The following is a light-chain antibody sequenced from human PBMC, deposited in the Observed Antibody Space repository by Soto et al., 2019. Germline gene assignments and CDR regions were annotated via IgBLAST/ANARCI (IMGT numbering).Light chain of an antibody. Sequence: ETVMTQSPATLSVSPGERATLSCRASQSVNSNLAWYQQKLGQAPRVLFYGASTRATGIPDRFSGSGSGTEFILTISSFQSEDFAVYYCQEYNSWTWPFRQGTKVDIX. J-gene: IGKJ1*01. CDR2: GAS. V-gene: IGKV3-15*01. CDR1: QSVNSN. CDR3: QEYNSWTWP.